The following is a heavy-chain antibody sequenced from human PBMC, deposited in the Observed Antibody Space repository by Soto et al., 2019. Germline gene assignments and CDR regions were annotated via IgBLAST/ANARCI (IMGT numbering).Heavy chain of an antibody. V-gene: IGHV5-51*01. D-gene: IGHD3-10*01. CDR1: GYSFTSYW. J-gene: IGHJ5*02. Sequence: GESLKISCKGSGYSFTSYWIGWVRQMPGKGLEWMGIIYPGDSDTRYSPSFQGQVTISADKSISTAYLQWSSLKASDTAMYYCARRAMVRGVTRSFWFDPWGQGTLVTVSS. CDR2: IYPGDSDT. CDR3: ARRAMVRGVTRSFWFDP.